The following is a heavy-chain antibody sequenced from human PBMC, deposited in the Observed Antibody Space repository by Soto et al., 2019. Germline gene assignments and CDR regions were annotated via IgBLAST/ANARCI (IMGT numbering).Heavy chain of an antibody. Sequence: QVQLVESGGGVVQPGRSLRLSCAASGFTFSSYGMHWVRQAPGKGLEWVAVISYDGINKYYADSVKGRFTISRDNSKNTLYLQMNSLRAEDTAVYYCAKVAGSGYLPGGAFDIWGQGTMVTVSS. J-gene: IGHJ3*02. CDR2: ISYDGINK. CDR3: AKVAGSGYLPGGAFDI. D-gene: IGHD3-22*01. CDR1: GFTFSSYG. V-gene: IGHV3-30*18.